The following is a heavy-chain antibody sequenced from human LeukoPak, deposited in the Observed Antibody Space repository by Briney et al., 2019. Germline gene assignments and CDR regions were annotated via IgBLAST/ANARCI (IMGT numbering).Heavy chain of an antibody. CDR2: ISSGSSYI. V-gene: IGHV3-21*01. J-gene: IGHJ4*02. CDR3: AREYRSSSGRDY. D-gene: IGHD6-6*01. CDR1: GFTFSSYS. Sequence: PGGSLRLSCAASGFTFSSYSMNWVRQAPGKGLEWVSSISSGSSYIYYADSVKGRFTISRDNAKNSLYLQMNSLRAEDTAVYYCAREYRSSSGRDYWGQGTLVTVSS.